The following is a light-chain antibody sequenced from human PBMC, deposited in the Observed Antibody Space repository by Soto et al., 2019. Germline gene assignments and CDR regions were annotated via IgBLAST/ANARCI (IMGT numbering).Light chain of an antibody. CDR1: QTISSW. V-gene: IGKV1-33*01. CDR2: DAS. CDR3: QQFENLLS. J-gene: IGKJ4*01. Sequence: IQMTQSPSSLSAYVGARVTITCWASQTISSWLAWYQQKPGKAPKLLIYDASTVETGVPSRFSGSGSGTDFTFIISSLQPEDIATYYCQQFENLLSFGGGTKVDIK.